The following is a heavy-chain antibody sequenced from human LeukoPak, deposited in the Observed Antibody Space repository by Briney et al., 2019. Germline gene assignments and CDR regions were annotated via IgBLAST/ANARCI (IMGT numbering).Heavy chain of an antibody. CDR2: ISSSGYTI. CDR1: GITLSSYD. Sequence: PGGSLRLSCSASGITLSSYDMHWVRQAPGKGLEWVSYISSSGYTIYYADSVKGRFTISRDNAKNSLYLQMNSLRAEDTAVYYCAKGPADSSGYIYWGQGTLVTVSS. V-gene: IGHV3-48*03. CDR3: AKGPADSSGYIY. J-gene: IGHJ4*02. D-gene: IGHD3-22*01.